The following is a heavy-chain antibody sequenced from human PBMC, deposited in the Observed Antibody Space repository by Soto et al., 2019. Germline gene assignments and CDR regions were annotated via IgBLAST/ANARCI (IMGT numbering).Heavy chain of an antibody. J-gene: IGHJ4*02. CDR2: ISDDGDST. CDR1: RFTFISYG. CDR3: AKRSGYQEAAYLDY. D-gene: IGHD5-12*01. V-gene: IGHV3-23*01. Sequence: GGSLRLSCAVSRFTFISYGMNWVLQAPGKGLEWVSSISDDGDSTYYADSVKGRFTISRDNSKNTLYLQMNSLRAEDTAVYYCAKRSGYQEAAYLDYWGRGT.